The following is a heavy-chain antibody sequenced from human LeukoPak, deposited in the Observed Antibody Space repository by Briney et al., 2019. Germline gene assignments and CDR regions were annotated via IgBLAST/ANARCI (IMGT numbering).Heavy chain of an antibody. V-gene: IGHV3-11*04. D-gene: IGHD3-10*01. CDR3: ARVSEDVGELSPYYFDY. J-gene: IGHJ4*02. Sequence: GGSLRLSCAASGFTFSDYYMSWIRQAPGKGLEWVSYISSSGSTIDYADSVKGRFTISRDNAKNSLFLQMNSLRAEDTAVYYCARVSEDVGELSPYYFDYWGQGTLVTVSS. CDR1: GFTFSDYY. CDR2: ISSSGSTI.